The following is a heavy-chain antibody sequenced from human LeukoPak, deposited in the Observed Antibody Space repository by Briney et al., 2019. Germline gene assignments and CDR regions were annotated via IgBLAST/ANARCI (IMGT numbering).Heavy chain of an antibody. D-gene: IGHD3-10*01. V-gene: IGHV3-9*01. CDR3: AKDVYYYGSGSLDY. CDR2: ISWNIGSI. J-gene: IGHJ4*02. Sequence: GRSLRLSCAASGFTFDDYAMHWVRQAPGEGLEWASGISWNIGSIGYADSVQGRLPLSRDKAKNSLYLQMNSLRAEDTALYYCAKDVYYYGSGSLDYWGQGTLVTVSS. CDR1: GFTFDDYA.